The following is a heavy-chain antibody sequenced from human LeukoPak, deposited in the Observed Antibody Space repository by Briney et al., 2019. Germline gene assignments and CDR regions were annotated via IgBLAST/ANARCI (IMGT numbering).Heavy chain of an antibody. CDR1: GGSFSGYY. Sequence: SETLSLTCAVYGGSFSGYYWSWIRQPPGKGLEWIGEINHSGSTNYNPSLKSRVTISVDTSKNQFSLKLSSATAADTAVYYCARKENVVSFDPWGQGTLVTVSS. J-gene: IGHJ5*02. D-gene: IGHD2-15*01. CDR3: ARKENVVSFDP. CDR2: INHSGST. V-gene: IGHV4-34*01.